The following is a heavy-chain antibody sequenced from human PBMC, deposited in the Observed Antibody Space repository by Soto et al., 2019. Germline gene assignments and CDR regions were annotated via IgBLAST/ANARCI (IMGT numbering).Heavy chain of an antibody. J-gene: IGHJ4*02. CDR1: GDSFNTFA. CDR2: IIPNFDTP. Sequence: QGQLVQSGAEVQKPGSSVKLSCQASGDSFNTFAVTWVRQAPGQGLEWMGGIIPNFDTPNYTQKFQGRVTIIADKSTSTPYMELSSLRSEDTAVYYCARPYYDSSGYYLWYFDYCGQGTLVTGSS. V-gene: IGHV1-69*06. CDR3: ARPYYDSSGYYLWYFDY. D-gene: IGHD3-22*01.